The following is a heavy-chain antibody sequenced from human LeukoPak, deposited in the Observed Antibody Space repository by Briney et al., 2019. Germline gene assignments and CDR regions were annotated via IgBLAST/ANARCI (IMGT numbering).Heavy chain of an antibody. CDR3: ASSLNTIFGVVIIGPFDY. J-gene: IGHJ4*02. Sequence: GGSLRLSCAASGFTFSSYGMHWVRQTPGKGLERVAFIRYDGSNKYYADSVKGRFTISRDNSKNTLYLQMNSLRAEDTAVYYCASSLNTIFGVVIIGPFDYWGQGTLVTVSS. D-gene: IGHD3-3*01. CDR2: IRYDGSNK. CDR1: GFTFSSYG. V-gene: IGHV3-30*02.